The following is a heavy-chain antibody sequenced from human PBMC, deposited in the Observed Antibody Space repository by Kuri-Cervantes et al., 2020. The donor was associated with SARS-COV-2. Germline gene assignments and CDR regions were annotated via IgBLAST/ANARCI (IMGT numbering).Heavy chain of an antibody. Sequence: GSLRLSCTVSGGSISSHYWSWIRQPAGKGLEWIGYIYTSGSTNYNPSLKSRVTISVDTSKNQFSLKLSSVTAADTAVYYCAREEGWEMATIIWGQGTMVTVSS. CDR3: AREEGWEMATII. CDR1: GGSISSHY. CDR2: IYTSGST. D-gene: IGHD5-24*01. V-gene: IGHV4-4*09. J-gene: IGHJ3*02.